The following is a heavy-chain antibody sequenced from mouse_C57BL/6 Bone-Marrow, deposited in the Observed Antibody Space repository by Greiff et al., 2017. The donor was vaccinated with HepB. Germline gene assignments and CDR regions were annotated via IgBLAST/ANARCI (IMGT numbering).Heavy chain of an antibody. D-gene: IGHD1-1*01. J-gene: IGHJ1*03. CDR3: ARGITTVVATYFHWYFGG. CDR2: IYPGSGST. Sequence: VQLQQPGAELVKPGASVKMSCKASGYTFTSYWITWVKQRPGQGLEWIGDIYPGSGSTNYNEKFKSKATLTVDTSSSTAYMQLSSLTSEDSAVYYCARGITTVVATYFHWYFGGWGTGTTVTVSS. CDR1: GYTFTSYW. V-gene: IGHV1-55*01.